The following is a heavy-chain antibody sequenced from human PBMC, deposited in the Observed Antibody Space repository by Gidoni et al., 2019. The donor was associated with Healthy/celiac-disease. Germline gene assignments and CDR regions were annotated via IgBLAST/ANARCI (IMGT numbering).Heavy chain of an antibody. CDR2: IIPIFGTA. Sequence: QVQLVQSGAAAKKPGSSLKVSCKASGDTFSSYAISWVRQAPGQGLEWIGGIIPIFGTANYAQKFQGRVTITADKSTSTAYMELSSLRSEDTAVYYCARDLGDYYDSSGYYYVGQYFDYWGQGTLVTVSS. D-gene: IGHD3-22*01. CDR1: GDTFSSYA. V-gene: IGHV1-69*06. J-gene: IGHJ4*02. CDR3: ARDLGDYYDSSGYYYVGQYFDY.